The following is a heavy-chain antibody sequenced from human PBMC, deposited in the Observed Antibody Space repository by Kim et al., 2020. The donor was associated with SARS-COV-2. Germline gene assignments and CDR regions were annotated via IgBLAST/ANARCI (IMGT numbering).Heavy chain of an antibody. J-gene: IGHJ4*02. D-gene: IGHD2-21*01. Sequence: GGSLRLSCAASGFTVSSNYMSWVRQAPGKGLEWVSVIYSGGSTYYADSVKGRFTISRDNSKNTLYLQMNSLRAEDTAVYYCARSHCGGDCYTDYFDYWGQGTLVTVSS. V-gene: IGHV3-53*01. CDR1: GFTVSSNY. CDR2: IYSGGST. CDR3: ARSHCGGDCYTDYFDY.